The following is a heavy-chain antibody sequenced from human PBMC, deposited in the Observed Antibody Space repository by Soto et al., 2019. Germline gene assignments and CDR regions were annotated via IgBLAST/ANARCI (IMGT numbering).Heavy chain of an antibody. J-gene: IGHJ5*02. V-gene: IGHV4-39*01. CDR1: GASITTSPYN. CDR3: ARHPPGFPNWFDR. CDR2: ISYGATP. Sequence: SETLSLTCSVSGASITTSPYNWAWIRQPPKKGLQWIGTISYGATPYSTASLESRVTMSVDTSKNQFSLKLSSVTAADTAVYYCARHPPGFPNWFDRWGQGTLVTVS. D-gene: IGHD3-9*01.